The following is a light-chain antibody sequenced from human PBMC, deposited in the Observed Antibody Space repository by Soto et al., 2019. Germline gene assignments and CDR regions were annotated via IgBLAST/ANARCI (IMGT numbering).Light chain of an antibody. CDR2: VVS. CDR1: QTVNRNY. Sequence: EIVLTQSPGTLALSLGDGATLSCRASQTVNRNYLAWYHQKPGQPPRLLIYVVSNRATGVPDRFTGGVSRPDFAPTFVSTAPDAFATYHCQQYIDSHRTFGQGTRVEV. V-gene: IGKV3-20*01. CDR3: QQYIDSHRT. J-gene: IGKJ1*01.